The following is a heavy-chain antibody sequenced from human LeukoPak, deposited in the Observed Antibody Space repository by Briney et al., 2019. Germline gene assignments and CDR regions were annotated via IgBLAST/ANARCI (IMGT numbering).Heavy chain of an antibody. CDR3: ARDRTPYCSSTSCRGIDY. CDR1: GFTFSSYW. D-gene: IGHD2-2*01. Sequence: GGSLRLSCAASGFTFSSYWMHWVRQAPGKGLEWVAVISYDGSNKYYADSVKGRFTISRDNSKNTLYLQMNSLRAEDTAVYYCARDRTPYCSSTSCRGIDYWGQGTLVTVSS. V-gene: IGHV3-30-3*01. CDR2: ISYDGSNK. J-gene: IGHJ4*02.